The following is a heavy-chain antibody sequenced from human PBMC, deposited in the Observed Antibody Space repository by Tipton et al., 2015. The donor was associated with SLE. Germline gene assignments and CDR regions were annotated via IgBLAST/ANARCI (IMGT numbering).Heavy chain of an antibody. J-gene: IGHJ4*02. V-gene: IGHV4-39*07. CDR1: GGSISSSSYY. D-gene: IGHD3-9*01. CDR2: IFYSGST. CDR3: ARVGLLRYFDWTGTYYFDY. Sequence: TLSLTCTVSGGSISSSSYYWGWIRQPRGRGLECIGSIFYSGSTYYNPSLKSRVTISVDTSKNQFSLNLLAVTAAASAGYYCARVGLLRYFDWTGTYYFDYWGQGPLVTVSS.